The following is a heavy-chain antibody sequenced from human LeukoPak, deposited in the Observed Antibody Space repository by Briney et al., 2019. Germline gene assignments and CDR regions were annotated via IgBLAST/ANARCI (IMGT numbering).Heavy chain of an antibody. Sequence: GGSLRLSCAASGFTFRNYAMHWVRQAPGKGLEWVAVISYDGSNKFYADSVKGRFTISRDNSKNTLYLQMSSLRAEDTAVYYCARDGRTCGNGVCKPYDAFDIWGQGTIVTVSS. CDR2: ISYDGSNK. CDR1: GFTFRNYA. CDR3: ARDGRTCGNGVCKPYDAFDI. D-gene: IGHD2-8*01. J-gene: IGHJ3*02. V-gene: IGHV3-30-3*01.